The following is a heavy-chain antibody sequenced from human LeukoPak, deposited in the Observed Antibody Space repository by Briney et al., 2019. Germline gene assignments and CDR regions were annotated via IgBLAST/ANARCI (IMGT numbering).Heavy chain of an antibody. Sequence: GGSLRLSCAASGFTFSRYGMHWVRQAPGKGLEWVAVISYDGSNKYYADSVKGRFTISRDNSKNTLYLQMNSLRAEDTAVYYCAKEGWFGPEANYGMDVWGQGTTVTVSS. D-gene: IGHD3-10*01. CDR2: ISYDGSNK. V-gene: IGHV3-30*18. CDR3: AKEGWFGPEANYGMDV. CDR1: GFTFSRYG. J-gene: IGHJ6*02.